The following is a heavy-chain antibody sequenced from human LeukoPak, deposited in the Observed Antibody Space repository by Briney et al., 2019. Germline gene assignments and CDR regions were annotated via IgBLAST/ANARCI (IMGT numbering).Heavy chain of an antibody. D-gene: IGHD3-10*01. J-gene: IGHJ4*02. V-gene: IGHV4-34*01. CDR3: ARAYYYGSGSYYIDY. CDR1: GGSFSGYY. CDR2: INHSGGT. Sequence: SETLSLTCAVYGGSFSGYYWSWIRQPPGKGLEWIGEINHSGGTNYNPSLKSRVTISVDTSKNQFSLKLSSVTAADTAVYYCARAYYYGSGSYYIDYWGQGTLVTVSS.